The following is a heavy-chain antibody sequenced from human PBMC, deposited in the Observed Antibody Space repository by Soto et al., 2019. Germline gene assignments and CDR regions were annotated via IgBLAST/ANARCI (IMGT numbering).Heavy chain of an antibody. Sequence: SETLSLTCTVSGGSFVSSAYYWVWIRRAPGKGLEWIGSINSSGSTFSNPSLKSRVTLSVDTSKNQFSLKLTSVTAADTALYYCSRRAPEGFDPWGQGTLVTVSS. V-gene: IGHV4-39*01. CDR1: GGSFVSSAYY. J-gene: IGHJ5*02. CDR2: INSSGST. CDR3: SRRAPEGFDP.